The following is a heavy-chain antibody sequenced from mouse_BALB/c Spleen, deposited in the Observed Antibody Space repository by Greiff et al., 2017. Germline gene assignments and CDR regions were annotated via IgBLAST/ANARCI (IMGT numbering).Heavy chain of an antibody. V-gene: IGHV1-7*01. CDR2: INPSTGYT. J-gene: IGHJ4*01. D-gene: IGHD4-1*01. CDR3: ARRNWYYAMDY. CDR1: GYTFTSYW. Sequence: VQLQESGAELAKPGASVKMSCKASGYTFTSYWMHWVKQRPGQGLEWIGYINPSTGYTEYNQKFKDKATLTADKSSSTAYMQLSSLTSEDSAVYYCARRNWYYAMDYWGQGTSVTVSS.